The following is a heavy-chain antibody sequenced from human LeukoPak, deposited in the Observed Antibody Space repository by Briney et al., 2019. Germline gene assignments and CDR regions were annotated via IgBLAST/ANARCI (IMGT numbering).Heavy chain of an antibody. CDR1: GFTFSSYA. J-gene: IGHJ4*02. Sequence: PGGSLRLSCAASGFTFSSYAMSWVRQAPGKGLEWVSTIFGSGDDTYHADSVKGRFTISRDSSENTLYLQMSSLRADDTAVYYCAKRGIAEAASFDYWGQGTLVTVSS. CDR3: AKRGIAEAASFDY. CDR2: IFGSGDDT. D-gene: IGHD6-13*01. V-gene: IGHV3-23*01.